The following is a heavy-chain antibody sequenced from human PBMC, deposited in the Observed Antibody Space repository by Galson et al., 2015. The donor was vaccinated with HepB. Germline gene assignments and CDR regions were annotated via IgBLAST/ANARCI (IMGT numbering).Heavy chain of an antibody. D-gene: IGHD6-19*01. CDR2: IKPEGTEQ. Sequence: SLRLSCAGSGFTFSRHWMHWVRQAPGKGLEWVASIKPEGTEQVYVDSAKGRFTISRDNAKNSLYLRMNSLRVEDTAVYHCAKDREGGWSFDYWGQGTLVTVSS. V-gene: IGHV3-7*03. J-gene: IGHJ4*02. CDR3: AKDREGGWSFDY. CDR1: GFTFSRHW.